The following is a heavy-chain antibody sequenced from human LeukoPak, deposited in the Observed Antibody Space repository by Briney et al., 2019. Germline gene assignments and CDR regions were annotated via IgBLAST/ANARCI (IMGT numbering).Heavy chain of an antibody. CDR3: ARGRGYDILTGYSLYYYYGMDV. V-gene: IGHV4-59*01. J-gene: IGHJ6*02. CDR2: TYYSGNA. D-gene: IGHD3-9*01. CDR1: GGSISNYY. Sequence: SQTLSLTCTVSGGSISNYYWYWMRQPPGKGLEWIGHTYYSGNANYNSSLKSRVTISVDTSKNQFSLKLSSVTAADTAVYYCARGRGYDILTGYSLYYYYGMDVWGQGTTVTVSS.